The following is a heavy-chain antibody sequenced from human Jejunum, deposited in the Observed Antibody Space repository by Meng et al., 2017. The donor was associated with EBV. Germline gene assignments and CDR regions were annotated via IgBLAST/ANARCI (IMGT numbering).Heavy chain of an antibody. CDR2: INAGNYGT. D-gene: IGHD1-26*01. Sequence: QVQLVQSGAEVRQPGASVKVSCKTSGYPFNTYAIHWVRQAPGHGLEWMGRINAGNYGTKYSQKFQGRVTITRDSPTTTSYMELSSLKSEDTAVYYCARDYMKWEPLGAFDYWGQGSLVTVSS. CDR3: ARDYMKWEPLGAFDY. J-gene: IGHJ4*02. V-gene: IGHV1-3*01. CDR1: GYPFNTYA.